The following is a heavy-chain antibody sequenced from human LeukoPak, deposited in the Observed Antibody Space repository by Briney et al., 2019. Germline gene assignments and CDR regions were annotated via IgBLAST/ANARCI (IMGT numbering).Heavy chain of an antibody. CDR2: IYHSGST. D-gene: IGHD3-3*01. Sequence: SQTLSLTCTVSGGSISSGGYYWSWIRQPPGKGLEWIGYIYHSGSTYYNPSLKSRVTISVDRSKNQFSLKLSSVTAADTAVYYCARGAMHYDFWSGYSYWGQGTLVTVSS. CDR1: GGSISSGGYY. CDR3: ARGAMHYDFWSGYSY. J-gene: IGHJ4*02. V-gene: IGHV4-30-2*01.